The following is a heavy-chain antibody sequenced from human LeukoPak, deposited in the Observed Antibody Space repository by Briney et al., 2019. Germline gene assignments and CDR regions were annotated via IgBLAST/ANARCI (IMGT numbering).Heavy chain of an antibody. V-gene: IGHV3-9*01. CDR3: AKDALGEQWRADAFDI. J-gene: IGHJ3*02. Sequence: GGSLRLSCAASGFTFDDYAMHWVRQAPGKGLEWVSGISWNSGSIGYADSVKGRFTISRDNAKNSLYLQMNSLRAEDTALYYCAKDALGEQWRADAFDIWGQGTMVTVSS. D-gene: IGHD6-19*01. CDR1: GFTFDDYA. CDR2: ISWNSGSI.